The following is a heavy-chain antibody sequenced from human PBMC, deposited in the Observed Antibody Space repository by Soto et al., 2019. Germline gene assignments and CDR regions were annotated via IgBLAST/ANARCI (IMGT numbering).Heavy chain of an antibody. J-gene: IGHJ4*02. CDR3: AKDVESGWYEAFDY. V-gene: IGHV3-23*01. D-gene: IGHD6-19*01. CDR1: GFAFSQYG. CDR2: IRSFDYRT. Sequence: PRLSCTASGFAFSQYGMSWVRQAPGKGLEWVSSIRSFDYRTNYADSVKGRFTISRDNSKSTLSLQMNSLRAEDTAVYYCAKDVESGWYEAFDYWGPGTRVTVSS.